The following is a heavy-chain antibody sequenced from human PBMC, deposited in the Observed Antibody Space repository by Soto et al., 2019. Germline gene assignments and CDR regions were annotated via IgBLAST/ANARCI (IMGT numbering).Heavy chain of an antibody. D-gene: IGHD1-20*01. V-gene: IGHV4-59*01. Sequence: PSETLSLTRTFFGETLRDFDLSWIPPPPGKGLEWIGYFHGSGNTGYNPSLENRVSMGLGTSANQFSLKLSSVTAADTAIYYCARGTRALITSFFAYWGQGLPVTVSS. J-gene: IGHJ4*02. CDR2: FHGSGNT. CDR3: ARGTRALITSFFAY. CDR1: GETLRDFD.